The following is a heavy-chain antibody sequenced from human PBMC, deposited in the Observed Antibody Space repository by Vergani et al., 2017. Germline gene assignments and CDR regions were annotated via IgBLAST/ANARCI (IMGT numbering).Heavy chain of an antibody. CDR2: MNPNSGNT. Sequence: QVQLVQSGAEVKKPGASVKVSCKASGYTFTSYDINWVRQATGQGLEWMGWMNPNSGNTGYAQKFQGRVTMTRNTSISTAYMELSSLRSEDTAVYYCARALPVYYYDSSGWFDPWGQGTLVTVSS. J-gene: IGHJ5*02. CDR3: ARALPVYYYDSSGWFDP. V-gene: IGHV1-8*01. CDR1: GYTFTSYD. D-gene: IGHD3-22*01.